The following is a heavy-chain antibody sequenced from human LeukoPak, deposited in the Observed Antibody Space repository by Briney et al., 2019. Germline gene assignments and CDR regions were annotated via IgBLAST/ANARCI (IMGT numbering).Heavy chain of an antibody. CDR1: GHTFTTYD. CDR3: ATAPPYDSSGYYLGYYFDY. CDR2: MNPNSGNT. D-gene: IGHD3-22*01. Sequence: GASVKVSCKASGHTFTTYDINWVRQATGQGLEWMGWMNPNSGNTGFAQKFQGRVTVTRNTSISTAYMGLSSLRSEDTAVYYCATAPPYDSSGYYLGYYFDYWGQGTLVTVSS. J-gene: IGHJ4*02. V-gene: IGHV1-8*03.